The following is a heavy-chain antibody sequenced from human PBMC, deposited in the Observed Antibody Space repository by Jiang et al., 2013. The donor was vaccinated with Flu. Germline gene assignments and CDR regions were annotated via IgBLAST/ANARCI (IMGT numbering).Heavy chain of an antibody. V-gene: IGHV4-34*01. D-gene: IGHD6-19*01. J-gene: IGHJ3*02. CDR1: GGSFSGYY. Sequence: LLKPSETLSLTCAVYGGSFSGYYWSWIRQPPGKGLEWIGEINHSGSTNYNPSLKSRVTISVGTSKNQFSLKLSSVTAADTAVYYCATTYLAVSSAFDIWGQGTMVTVSS. CDR2: INHSGST. CDR3: ATTYLAVSSAFDI.